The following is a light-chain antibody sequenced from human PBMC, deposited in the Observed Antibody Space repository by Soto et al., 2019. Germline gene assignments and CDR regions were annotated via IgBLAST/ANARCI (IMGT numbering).Light chain of an antibody. CDR3: QQYGSSLT. J-gene: IGKJ4*01. CDR1: QSVATN. CDR2: GAS. V-gene: IGKV3-20*01. Sequence: TQSPATLSVFPGGRATLSCRASQSVATNLAWYQQRPGQAPRLLIYGASSRATGIPDRFSGSGSGTDFTLTISRLEPEDFAVYYCQQYGSSLTLGGGTKVDIK.